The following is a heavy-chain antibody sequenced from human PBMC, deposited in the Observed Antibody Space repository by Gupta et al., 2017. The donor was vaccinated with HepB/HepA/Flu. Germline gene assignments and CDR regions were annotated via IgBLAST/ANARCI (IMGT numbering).Heavy chain of an antibody. CDR3: ARQAGYGGNY. V-gene: IGHV4-39*01. D-gene: IGHD4-23*01. J-gene: IGHJ4*01. CDR1: GGAIYSSDYY. CDR2: INYSGTS. Sequence: QLQLQESGPGQVKPSETLSLTCTVSGGAIYSSDYYWGWIRQPPGKGLEWIGTINYSGTSYYNPSLKSRVTMSIDTSSNHCCLIVTSVAAAETATNSWARQAGYGGNY.